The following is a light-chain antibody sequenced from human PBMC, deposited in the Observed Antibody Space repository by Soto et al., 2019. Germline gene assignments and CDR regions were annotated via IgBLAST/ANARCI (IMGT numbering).Light chain of an antibody. CDR1: SSDVGAYHS. V-gene: IGLV2-14*03. J-gene: IGLJ2*01. CDR3: TSFTDTGTVI. Sequence: QSALTQPASVSGSPGQSFTISCTGTSSDVGAYHSVSWYQQRPGKAPKLIIFDVSNRPSGVSDRFSGSKSGNTASLTISGLQAEDEADYYCTSFTDTGTVIFGGGTKLTVL. CDR2: DVS.